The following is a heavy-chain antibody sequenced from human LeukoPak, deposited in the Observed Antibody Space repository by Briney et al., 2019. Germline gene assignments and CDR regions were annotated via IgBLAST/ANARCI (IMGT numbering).Heavy chain of an antibody. Sequence: SETLSLTCSVSGASISGGTYYWGWIRQPPGKGLEWLGSIYYTGSTYDNPSLKSRVTISVDTSKKQFSLKLSSVTAADTAVYYCARRGGSGRAFDYWGQGTLVTVSS. CDR1: GASISGGTYY. D-gene: IGHD1-26*01. V-gene: IGHV4-39*01. CDR2: IYYTGST. J-gene: IGHJ4*02. CDR3: ARRGGSGRAFDY.